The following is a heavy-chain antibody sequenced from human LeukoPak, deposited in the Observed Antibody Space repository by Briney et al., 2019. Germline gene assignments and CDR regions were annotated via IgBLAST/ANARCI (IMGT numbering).Heavy chain of an antibody. CDR1: GYSFTSYW. CDR2: IDPSDSYT. Sequence: GESLKISCKGSGYSFTSYWISWVRQMPGKGLEWMGRIDPSDSYTNYSPSFQGHVTISADKSISTAYPQWSSLKASDTAMYYCARRGGYDYLDYYGMDVWGQGTTVTVSS. D-gene: IGHD5-12*01. CDR3: ARRGGYDYLDYYGMDV. J-gene: IGHJ6*02. V-gene: IGHV5-10-1*01.